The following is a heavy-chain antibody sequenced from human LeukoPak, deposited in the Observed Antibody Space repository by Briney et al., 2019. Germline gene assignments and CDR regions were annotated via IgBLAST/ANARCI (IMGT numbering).Heavy chain of an antibody. CDR3: ARAMDCSSTSCYNRPPYYYYYMDV. CDR2: IYTSGST. Sequence: SETLSLTCTVSGGSISSYYGSWIRQPAGKGLEWIGRIYTSGSTNYNPSLKSRVTMSVDTSKNQFSLKLSSVTAADTAVYYCARAMDCSSTSCYNRPPYYYYYMDVWGKGTTVTVSS. D-gene: IGHD2-2*02. CDR1: GGSISSYY. V-gene: IGHV4-4*07. J-gene: IGHJ6*03.